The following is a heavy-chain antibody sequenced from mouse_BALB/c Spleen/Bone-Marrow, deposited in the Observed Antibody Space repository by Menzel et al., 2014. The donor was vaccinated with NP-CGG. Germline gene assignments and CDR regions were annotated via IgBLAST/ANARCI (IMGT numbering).Heavy chain of an antibody. Sequence: EVQGVESGGGLVKPGGSLKLSCAASRFAFSSYDMSWVRQTPEKRLEWVAYISSGGGSTYYPDTVKGRFTISRDNAKNTLYLQMSSLKSEDTAMYYCAREVLRDYFDYWGQGTTLTVSS. CDR2: ISSGGGST. CDR3: AREVLRDYFDY. J-gene: IGHJ2*01. V-gene: IGHV5-12-1*01. CDR1: RFAFSSYD. D-gene: IGHD1-1*01.